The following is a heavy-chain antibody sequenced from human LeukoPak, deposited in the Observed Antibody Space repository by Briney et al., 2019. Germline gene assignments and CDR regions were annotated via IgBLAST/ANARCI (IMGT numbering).Heavy chain of an antibody. CDR3: ARESGIAVAGSDDY. J-gene: IGHJ4*02. Sequence: GSLRLSCAASGFTFSSYEMNWVRQAPGKGLEWVSYISSSSSTIYYADSVKGRFTISRDNAKNSLYLQMNSLRAEDTAVYYCARESGIAVAGSDDYWGQGTLVTVSS. CDR1: GFTFSSYE. D-gene: IGHD6-19*01. V-gene: IGHV3-48*01. CDR2: ISSSSSTI.